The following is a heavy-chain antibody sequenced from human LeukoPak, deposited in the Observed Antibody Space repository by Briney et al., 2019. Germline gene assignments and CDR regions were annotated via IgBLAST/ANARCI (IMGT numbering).Heavy chain of an antibody. CDR3: AKESYSGYSGYDPNFDY. Sequence: GGLRLSCVASGFTFSNYVMNWVRQAPGKGLECVSSISGSGTSTYYADSVKGRFTTSRDNSKNTLYLQMNSLRAEDTAVYYCAKESYSGYSGYDPNFDYWGQGTPVTVSS. J-gene: IGHJ4*02. D-gene: IGHD5-12*01. CDR2: ISGSGTST. V-gene: IGHV3-23*01. CDR1: GFTFSNYV.